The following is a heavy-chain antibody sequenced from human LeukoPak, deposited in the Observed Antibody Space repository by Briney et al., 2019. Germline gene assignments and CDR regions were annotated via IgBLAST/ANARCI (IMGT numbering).Heavy chain of an antibody. CDR2: ISSSISTI. Sequence: PGGSLRLSCAASGFTFSSYSMNWVRQAPGKGLEWVSYISSSISTIYYADSVKDRFTISRDNSKNTLYLQMNSLRAEDTAVYYCAKSDTSGYYYFDYWGQGTLVTVSS. CDR3: AKSDTSGYYYFDY. V-gene: IGHV3-48*01. J-gene: IGHJ4*02. CDR1: GFTFSSYS. D-gene: IGHD3-22*01.